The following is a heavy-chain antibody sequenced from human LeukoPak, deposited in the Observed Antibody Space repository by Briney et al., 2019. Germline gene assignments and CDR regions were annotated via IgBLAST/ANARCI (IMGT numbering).Heavy chain of an antibody. D-gene: IGHD3-3*01. J-gene: IGHJ4*02. CDR2: ISYDGSNK. CDR3: ASTENYDFWSGMDY. V-gene: IGHV3-30*03. CDR1: GFTFSSYG. Sequence: GGSLRLSCAASGFTFSSYGMHWVRQAPGKGLEWVAVISYDGSNKYYADSVKGRFTISRDNSKNTLYLQMNSLRAEDTAVYYCASTENYDFWSGMDYWGQGTLVTVSS.